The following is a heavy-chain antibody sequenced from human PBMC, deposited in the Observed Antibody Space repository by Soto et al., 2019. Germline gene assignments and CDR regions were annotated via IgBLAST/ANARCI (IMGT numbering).Heavy chain of an antibody. CDR2: IYYSGST. CDR3: ARGAHSYYYYYMDV. V-gene: IGHV4-59*01. CDR1: GGSISSYY. Sequence: PSETLSLTCTVSGGSISSYYWSWIRQPPGKGLEWIGYIYYSGSTNYNPSLKSRVTISVDTSKNQFSLKLSSVTAADTAVYYCARGAHSYYYYYMDVWGKGTTVTVSS. J-gene: IGHJ6*03.